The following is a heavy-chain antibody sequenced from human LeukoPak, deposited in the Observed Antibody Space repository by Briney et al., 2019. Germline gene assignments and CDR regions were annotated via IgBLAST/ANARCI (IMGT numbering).Heavy chain of an antibody. CDR1: GGSISSYY. J-gene: IGHJ3*02. Sequence: PSETLSLTCTVSGGSISSYYWSWIRQPPGKGLEWIGYIYYSGSTNYNPSLKSRVTISVDTSKNQFSLKLSSVTAADTAVYYCARGAPWGYDFWSGYTNAFDIWGQGTMVIVSS. D-gene: IGHD3-3*01. CDR3: ARGAPWGYDFWSGYTNAFDI. V-gene: IGHV4-59*01. CDR2: IYYSGST.